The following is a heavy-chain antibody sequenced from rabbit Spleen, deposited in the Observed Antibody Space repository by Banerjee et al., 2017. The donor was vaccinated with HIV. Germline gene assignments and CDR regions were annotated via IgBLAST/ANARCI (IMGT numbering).Heavy chain of an antibody. V-gene: IGHV1S40*01. CDR1: GFDFSRGYD. D-gene: IGHD6-1*01. CDR3: ARSDVSYGWIRWDL. CDR2: IYNGDGTT. J-gene: IGHJ3*01. Sequence: QQLVESGGGLVKPGASLTLTCKASGFDFSRGYDMCWVRQAPGKGLEWIGCIYNGDGTTYYASWAKGRFTISKTSSTTVDLKMTSLTAADTATYFCARSDVSYGWIRWDLWGQGTSSPS.